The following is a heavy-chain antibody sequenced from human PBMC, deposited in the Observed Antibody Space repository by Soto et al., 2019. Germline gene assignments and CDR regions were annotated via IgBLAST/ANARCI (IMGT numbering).Heavy chain of an antibody. D-gene: IGHD3-9*01. CDR2: IWYDGSNK. CDR1: GFTFSSYG. J-gene: IGHJ4*02. V-gene: IGHV3-33*01. CDR3: AREHYDILPGRYSTGYYFDY. Sequence: QVQLVESGGGVVQPGRSLRLSCAASGFTFSSYGMHWVRQAPGKGLEWVALIWYDGSNKYYADSVKGRFTISRDNSKNTLYLQMNSLRAEDTAVYYFAREHYDILPGRYSTGYYFDYWCQGTLVTVSS.